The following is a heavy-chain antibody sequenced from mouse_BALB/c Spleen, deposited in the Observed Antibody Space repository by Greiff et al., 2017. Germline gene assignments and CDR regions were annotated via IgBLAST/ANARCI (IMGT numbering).Heavy chain of an antibody. CDR3: ARAPLLRWCDV. V-gene: IGHV5-6-3*01. J-gene: IGHJ1*01. D-gene: IGHD1-1*02. CDR2: INSNGGST. CDR1: GFTFSSYG. Sequence: EVQLVESGGGLVKPGGSLKLSCAASGFTFSSYGMSWVRQTPDKRLELVATINSNGGSTYYPDSVKGRFTISRDNAKNTLYLQMSSLKSEDTAMYYCARAPLLRWCDVWGAGTTVTVSA.